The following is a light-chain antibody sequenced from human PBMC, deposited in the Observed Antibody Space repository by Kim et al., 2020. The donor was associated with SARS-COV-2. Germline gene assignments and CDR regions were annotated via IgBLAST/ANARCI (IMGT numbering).Light chain of an antibody. CDR2: DVS. J-gene: IGLJ3*02. CDR1: SSDFGGNDF. V-gene: IGLV2-14*03. CDR3: NSYTSSTTWV. Sequence: GPCITIACTGTSSDFGGNDFFSWYQQHPGKAPQLILYDVSDRPSGVSNRFSGSKSGNTASLTISGLQAEDEADYYCNSYTSSTTWVFGGGTQLTVL.